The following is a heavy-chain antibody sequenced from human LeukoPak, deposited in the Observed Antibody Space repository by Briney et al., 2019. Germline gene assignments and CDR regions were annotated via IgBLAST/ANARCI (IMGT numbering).Heavy chain of an antibody. D-gene: IGHD6-19*01. Sequence: GGSLRLSCAASGFTFSSYAMSWVRQAPGKGLEWVSAISGSGGSTYYADSVKGRFTISRDNSKNTLYLQMNSLRAEDTAVYYCAKHQQWLVSNYYFDYWGQGTLVTVSS. CDR1: GFTFSSYA. CDR2: ISGSGGST. V-gene: IGHV3-23*01. CDR3: AKHQQWLVSNYYFDY. J-gene: IGHJ4*02.